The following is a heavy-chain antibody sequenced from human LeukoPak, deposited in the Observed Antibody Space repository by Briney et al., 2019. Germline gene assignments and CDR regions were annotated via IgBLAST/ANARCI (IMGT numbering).Heavy chain of an antibody. D-gene: IGHD3-3*01. Sequence: PSETLSLTCVVYGESFSGYYWTWLRQPPAKGLEWIGEIIDTGSTKYNSSLKSRVTISVDTSKNEFSLNLTSVTAADTAIYYCARGLASGYPPIPFDYWGQGTLVTVSS. CDR2: IIDTGST. J-gene: IGHJ4*02. CDR1: GESFSGYY. V-gene: IGHV4-34*12. CDR3: ARGLASGYPPIPFDY.